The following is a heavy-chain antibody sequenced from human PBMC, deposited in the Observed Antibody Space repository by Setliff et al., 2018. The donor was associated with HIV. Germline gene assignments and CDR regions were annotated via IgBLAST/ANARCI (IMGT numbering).Heavy chain of an antibody. Sequence: PSETLSLTCVVYGGSFSGHYWSWFRQPPGEGLEWIGEINQSGSTAYNPSLKSRVTISVDTSSNQFSLRLSSVTAADAAVYYCAAFFVTPMTTQDFWGQGTLVTVSS. V-gene: IGHV4-34*01. J-gene: IGHJ4*02. CDR2: INQSGST. D-gene: IGHD4-4*01. CDR3: AAFFVTPMTTQDF. CDR1: GGSFSGHY.